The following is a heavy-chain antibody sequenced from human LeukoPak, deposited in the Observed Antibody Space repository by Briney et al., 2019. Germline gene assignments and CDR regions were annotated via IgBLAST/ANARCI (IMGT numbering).Heavy chain of an antibody. CDR3: ARDSPYYYGSGSATYYMDV. Sequence: SETLSLTCTVSGGSISSYYWSWIRQPPGKGLEWIGYTYYSGSTNYNPSLKSRVTISVDTSKNQFSLKLSSVTAADTAVYYCARDSPYYYGSGSATYYMDVWGKGTTATISS. D-gene: IGHD3-10*01. CDR1: GGSISSYY. V-gene: IGHV4-59*01. CDR2: TYYSGST. J-gene: IGHJ6*03.